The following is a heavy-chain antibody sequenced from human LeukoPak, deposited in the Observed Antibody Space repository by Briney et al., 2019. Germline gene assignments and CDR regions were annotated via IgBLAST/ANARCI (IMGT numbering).Heavy chain of an antibody. CDR3: ARYVVYGSGKYYFDY. CDR2: INYSGST. J-gene: IGHJ4*02. V-gene: IGHV4-39*01. CDR1: GGSVSSTTYF. D-gene: IGHD3-10*01. Sequence: SETLSLTCTVSGGSVSSTTYFWIWIRQPPGKGLEWIASINYSGSTYYNPSLKSRVTISVDTSENQFSLKLSSVTAADTAVYYCARYVVYGSGKYYFDYWGQGTLVTVSS.